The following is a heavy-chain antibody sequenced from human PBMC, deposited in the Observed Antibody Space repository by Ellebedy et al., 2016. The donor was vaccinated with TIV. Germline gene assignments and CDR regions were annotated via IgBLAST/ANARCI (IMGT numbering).Heavy chain of an antibody. J-gene: IGHJ5*02. CDR3: ARDDLAAAVKRFDP. CDR1: GFTFSSYW. CDR2: INSDGSSK. Sequence: PGGSLRLSCAASGFTFSSYWMHWVRQAPGKGLVWVSRINSDGSSKSYADSVKGRFTIYRDNAKNTLYLQMNSLRAEDTAVYYCARDDLAAAVKRFDPWGQGTLVTVSS. V-gene: IGHV3-74*01. D-gene: IGHD6-13*01.